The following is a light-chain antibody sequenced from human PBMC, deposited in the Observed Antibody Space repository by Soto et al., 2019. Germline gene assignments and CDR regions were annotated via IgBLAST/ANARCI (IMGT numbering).Light chain of an antibody. CDR1: QSVSSY. J-gene: IGKJ5*01. V-gene: IGKV3-11*01. CDR2: DSS. CDR3: PQRSNWPPIT. Sequence: EIVLTQSPATLSLSPGERATLSCRASQSVSSYLAWYQQKPGQAPKLLIYDSSNRALGIPARFSGSGSGTDFTLTISSLEPEDFAVYYCPQRSNWPPITFGQGTRLEIK.